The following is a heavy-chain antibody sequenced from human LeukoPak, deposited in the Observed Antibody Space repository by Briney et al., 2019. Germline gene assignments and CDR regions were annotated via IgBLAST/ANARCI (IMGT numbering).Heavy chain of an antibody. CDR2: ISYDGSNK. Sequence: GGSLRLSCAASGFTFSSYAMHWVRQAPGKGLEWVAVISYDGSNKYYADSVKGRFTISRDNSKNTLYLQMNSLRAEDTAVYYCARDPLPSSSSWHCFDYWGQGTLVTVSS. J-gene: IGHJ4*02. D-gene: IGHD6-13*01. CDR1: GFTFSSYA. V-gene: IGHV3-30*04. CDR3: ARDPLPSSSSWHCFDY.